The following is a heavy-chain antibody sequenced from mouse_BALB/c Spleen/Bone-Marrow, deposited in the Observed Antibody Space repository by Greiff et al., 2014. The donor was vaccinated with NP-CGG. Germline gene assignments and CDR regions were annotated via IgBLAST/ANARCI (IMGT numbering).Heavy chain of an antibody. Sequence: VQLQESGPELVKPGASVRISCKASGYTFTSYYIHWVKQRPGQGLEWIGWIYPGNVNTKYNEKFKGKATLTAYKSSSTAYMQLSSLTSEDSAVYFCARLGRDYAMDYWGQGTSVTVSS. V-gene: IGHV1S56*01. J-gene: IGHJ4*01. D-gene: IGHD4-1*01. CDR3: ARLGRDYAMDY. CDR1: GYTFTSYY. CDR2: IYPGNVNT.